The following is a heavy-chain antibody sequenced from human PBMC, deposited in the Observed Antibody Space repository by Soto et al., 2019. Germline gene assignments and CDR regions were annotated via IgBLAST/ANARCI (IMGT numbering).Heavy chain of an antibody. J-gene: IGHJ6*02. CDR3: AREPGYSSSHYGMDV. V-gene: IGHV3-33*01. D-gene: IGHD6-19*01. Sequence: QVQLVESGGGVVQPGRSLRLSCAASGLTFSSYGMHWVRQAPGKGLEWVAVIWYDGSNKYYADSVKGRLTISRDNSKNTLYLQVNSLKAEDTAVYYCAREPGYSSSHYGMDVWGQGTTVTVSS. CDR2: IWYDGSNK. CDR1: GLTFSSYG.